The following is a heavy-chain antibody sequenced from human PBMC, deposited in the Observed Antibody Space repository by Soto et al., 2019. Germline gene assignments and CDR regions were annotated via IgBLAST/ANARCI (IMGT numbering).Heavy chain of an antibody. CDR2: IYYSGTT. J-gene: IGHJ5*02. Sequence: SETLSLTCAVSGGSISSYYWSWIRQPPGKGLEWIGYIYYSGTTYYNPSLKSRVTISVDTSKNQFSLKLSSVTAADTAVYYCARSVDPWGQGTLVTVSS. V-gene: IGHV4-59*06. CDR1: GGSISSYY. CDR3: ARSVDP.